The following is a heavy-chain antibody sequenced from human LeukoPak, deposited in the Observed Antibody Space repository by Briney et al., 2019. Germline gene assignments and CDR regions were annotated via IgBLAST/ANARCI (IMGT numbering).Heavy chain of an antibody. CDR1: GGSISSSSCF. J-gene: IGHJ4*02. D-gene: IGHD1/OR15-1a*01. CDR3: LGRNNSAAY. CDR2: IYYSGST. Sequence: SETLSLTCTVSGGSISSSSCFWGWIRQPPGKGLEWIGSIYYSGSTYCNASLKSRVTISVDTSKNQFSLNLISVTAADTAVYYCLGRNNSAAYWGQGTLVTVSS. V-gene: IGHV4-39*01.